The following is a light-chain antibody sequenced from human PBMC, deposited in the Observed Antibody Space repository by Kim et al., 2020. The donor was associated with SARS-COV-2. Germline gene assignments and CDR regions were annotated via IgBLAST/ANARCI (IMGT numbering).Light chain of an antibody. V-gene: IGLV3-1*01. Sequence: SYELTQPPSVSVSPGQTASISCSGDKLGDKYACWYQQKPGQSPVLVIYEDTKRPSGIPERFSGSNSGKTATLTISGTQAVDEADYYCQAWDSSTVVFGGGTKVTVL. CDR3: QAWDSSTVV. CDR1: KLGDKY. J-gene: IGLJ2*01. CDR2: EDT.